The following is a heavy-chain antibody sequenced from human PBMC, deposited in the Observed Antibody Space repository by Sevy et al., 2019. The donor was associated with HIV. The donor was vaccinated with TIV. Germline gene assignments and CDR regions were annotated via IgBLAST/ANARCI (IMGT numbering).Heavy chain of an antibody. D-gene: IGHD5-18*01. CDR3: ASARGVQLWLLDY. CDR2: IIPIFGTA. J-gene: IGHJ4*02. CDR1: GGTFSSYA. V-gene: IGHV1-69*13. Sequence: ASVKVSCKASGGTFSSYAISWVRQAPGQGLEWMGGIIPIFGTANYAQKFQGRVTITADEYTSTGYMELSSLRSEDTAVYYCASARGVQLWLLDYWGQGTLVTVSS.